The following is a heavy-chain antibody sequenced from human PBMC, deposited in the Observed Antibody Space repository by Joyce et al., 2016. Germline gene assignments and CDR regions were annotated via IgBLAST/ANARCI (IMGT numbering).Heavy chain of an antibody. Sequence: QVQLVQSGAEVKKPGASVKVSCKASGYTFTDDEIHWVRQAAGQGLEWLGWMNPDTGETGYAQKFQGRVSMTRITSINTAYMELSSLRSDDTAVYYCARFDNLWSHYYFDYWGQGALVTVSS. D-gene: IGHD3-10*01. V-gene: IGHV1-8*01. J-gene: IGHJ4*02. CDR2: MNPDTGET. CDR3: ARFDNLWSHYYFDY. CDR1: GYTFTDDE.